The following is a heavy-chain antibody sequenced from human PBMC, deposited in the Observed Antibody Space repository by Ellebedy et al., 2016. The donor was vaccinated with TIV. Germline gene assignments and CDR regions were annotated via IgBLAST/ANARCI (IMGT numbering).Heavy chain of an antibody. J-gene: IGHJ4*02. CDR1: GYSIISAYY. V-gene: IGHV4-38-2*02. CDR3: AGAGW. Sequence: SETLSLTXSVSGYSIISAYYWGWVRQSPGKGLEWIGNINHSGTTYSNPSLRSRVTLSVDTSKNQFSLDLYSVTAADTAVYYCAGAGWWGQGALVTVSS. CDR2: INHSGTT. D-gene: IGHD6-19*01.